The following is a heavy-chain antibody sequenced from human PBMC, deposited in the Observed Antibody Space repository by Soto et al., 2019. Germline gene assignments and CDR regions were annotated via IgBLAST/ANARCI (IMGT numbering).Heavy chain of an antibody. Sequence: SETLSLTCAVYGGSFSGYYWSWIRQPPGKGLEWIGEINHSGSTNYNPSLKSRVTISVDTSKNQFSLKLSSVTAADTAVYYCARGLCYGGNCNWFDPWGQGTLVTVSS. CDR1: GGSFSGYY. D-gene: IGHD2-15*01. CDR2: INHSGST. CDR3: ARGLCYGGNCNWFDP. V-gene: IGHV4-34*01. J-gene: IGHJ5*02.